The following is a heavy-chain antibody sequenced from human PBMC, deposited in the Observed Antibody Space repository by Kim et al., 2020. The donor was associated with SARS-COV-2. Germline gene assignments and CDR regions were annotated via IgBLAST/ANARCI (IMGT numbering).Heavy chain of an antibody. CDR3: AKQAGGFDS. J-gene: IGHJ4*01. V-gene: IGHV6-1*01. Sequence: SQTLSLTCAISGERVSSNSATWNWIRQSPSRGLEWLGRTYYKSKWYNDYATSVKSRITIDPDTSKNQFSLQLSSVTPEDTSVYYCAKQAGGFDSWGHGTLVLVSS. CDR2: TYYKSKWYN. D-gene: IGHD3-16*01. CDR1: GERVSSNSAT.